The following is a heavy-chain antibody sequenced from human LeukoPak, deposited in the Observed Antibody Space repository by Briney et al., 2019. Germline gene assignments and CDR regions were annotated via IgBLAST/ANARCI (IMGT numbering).Heavy chain of an antibody. CDR3: AKVSDYYGSGSYYQP. CDR1: GFTFDDYG. D-gene: IGHD3-10*01. CDR2: INWNGGST. Sequence: GGSLRLSCAASGFTFDDYGMSWVRQAPGKGLEWVSGINWNGGSTGYADSVKGRFTISRDNAKNSLYLQMNSLRAEDTAVYYCAKVSDYYGSGSYYQPWGQGTLVTVSS. V-gene: IGHV3-20*04. J-gene: IGHJ4*02.